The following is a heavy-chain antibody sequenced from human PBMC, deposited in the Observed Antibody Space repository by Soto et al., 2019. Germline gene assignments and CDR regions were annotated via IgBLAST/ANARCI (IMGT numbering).Heavy chain of an antibody. CDR3: ARGGCGGGSCYWFDP. V-gene: IGHV3-23*01. J-gene: IGHJ5*02. D-gene: IGHD2-15*01. Sequence: GGSPRLSCVASEFTFRTYAMSWVRLAPGKGLQWVSGISGSGVNTYYADSVKGRFTISRDNFKDTVYLQMNSLRVDDTAVYYCARGGCGGGSCYWFDPWGQGTLVTVSS. CDR2: ISGSGVNT. CDR1: EFTFRTYA.